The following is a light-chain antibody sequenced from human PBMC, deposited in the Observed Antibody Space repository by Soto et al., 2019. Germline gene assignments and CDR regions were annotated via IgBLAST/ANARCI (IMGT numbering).Light chain of an antibody. CDR1: QSIRSY. Sequence: DIQMTQSPSSLSASVGDRVTITCRASQSIRSYLNWYQQKPGKAPKLLIDFASSLQSGVPSRFSGSGSGTDFTLTISSLQPADFATYYCQQTYTTPLTFGGGTKVDIK. J-gene: IGKJ4*01. V-gene: IGKV1-39*01. CDR3: QQTYTTPLT. CDR2: FAS.